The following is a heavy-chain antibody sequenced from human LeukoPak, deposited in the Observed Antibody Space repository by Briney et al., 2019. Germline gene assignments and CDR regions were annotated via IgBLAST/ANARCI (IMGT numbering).Heavy chain of an antibody. J-gene: IGHJ3*02. CDR3: ARVRSTVTNPSAFDI. CDR2: IYYSGST. V-gene: IGHV4-31*03. D-gene: IGHD4-17*01. CDR1: GGSISSGGYY. Sequence: SETLSLACTVSGGSISSGGYYWSWIRQHPGKGLEWIGYIYYSGSTYYNPSLKSRVTISVDTSKNQFSLKLSSVTAADTAVYYCARVRSTVTNPSAFDIWGQGTMVTVSS.